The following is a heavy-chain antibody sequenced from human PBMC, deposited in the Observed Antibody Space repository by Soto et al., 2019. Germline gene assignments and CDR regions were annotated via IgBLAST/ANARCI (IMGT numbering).Heavy chain of an antibody. CDR3: ARLGAYYQSLGP. V-gene: IGHV4-4*09. CDR1: GGSFSPNY. J-gene: IGHJ5*02. D-gene: IGHD2-21*01. Sequence: QVQLQESGPGLVKPSETLSLTCTVSGGSFSPNYLAWVRQPPGKGLEWVGYISVAGTTSYNPSLKSRATIPLETPTSQFSLMQSSVTAADTDVYYCARLGAYYQSLGPWGPGTLVTVTS. CDR2: ISVAGTT.